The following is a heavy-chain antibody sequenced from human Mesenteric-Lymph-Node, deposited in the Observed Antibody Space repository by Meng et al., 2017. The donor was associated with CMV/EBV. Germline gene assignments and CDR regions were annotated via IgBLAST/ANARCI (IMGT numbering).Heavy chain of an antibody. CDR3: ARLGDFWSGYYTFDY. V-gene: IGHV3-21*06. D-gene: IGHD3-3*01. CDR1: GFTFSSYS. J-gene: IGHJ4*02. CDR2: ISPSSTSI. Sequence: GESLKISCAASGFTFSSYSFNWVRQTPGEGLEWVSSISPSSTSIYYADSVKGRFTISRDNARNLLFLQMDSLRADDTAVYYCARLGDFWSGYYTFDYWGLGILVTVSS.